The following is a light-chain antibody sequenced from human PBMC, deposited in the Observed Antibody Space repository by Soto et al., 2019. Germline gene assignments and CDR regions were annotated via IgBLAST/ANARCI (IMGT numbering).Light chain of an antibody. V-gene: IGKV1-39*01. Sequence: DIQMTQSPSSLSASVGDRVTITCRASQSISNYLNWYQQKPGKAPNLLIYAASSLQSGVPSRFSGSGSGTDFTLTISSLQPEDFATYYCQQSYESLALTFGGGTKVEIK. CDR1: QSISNY. J-gene: IGKJ4*01. CDR2: AAS. CDR3: QQSYESLALT.